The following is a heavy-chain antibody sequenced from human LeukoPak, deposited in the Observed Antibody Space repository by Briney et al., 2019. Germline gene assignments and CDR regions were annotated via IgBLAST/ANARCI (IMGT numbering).Heavy chain of an antibody. CDR3: ATVVTKPKNDWLSPYYYGMDV. D-gene: IGHD3-9*01. Sequence: GGSLRLSCAASGFTFSGYWMSWVRQAPGRGLEWLGGFYPEDGETIYAQKFQGRVTMTEDTSTDTAYMELSSLRSEDTAVYYCATVVTKPKNDWLSPYYYGMDVWGQGTTVTVSS. V-gene: IGHV1-24*01. CDR1: GFTFSGYW. CDR2: FYPEDGET. J-gene: IGHJ6*02.